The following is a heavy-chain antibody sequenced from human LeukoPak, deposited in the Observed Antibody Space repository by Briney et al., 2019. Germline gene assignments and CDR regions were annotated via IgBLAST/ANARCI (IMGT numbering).Heavy chain of an antibody. D-gene: IGHD3-22*01. J-gene: IGHJ4*02. CDR2: IYPGDSDT. CDR1: GFTFSGSP. V-gene: IGHV5-51*01. Sequence: GGSLRLSCAASGFTFSGSPILWVRQMPGKGLEWMGIIYPGDSDTRYSPSFQGQVTISADKSISTAYLQWSSLKASDTAMYYCARRDYYDSSGYYPPFDYWGQGTLVTVSS. CDR3: ARRDYYDSSGYYPPFDY.